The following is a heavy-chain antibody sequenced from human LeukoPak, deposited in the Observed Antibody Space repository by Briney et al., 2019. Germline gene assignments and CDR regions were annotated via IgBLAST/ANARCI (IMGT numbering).Heavy chain of an antibody. V-gene: IGHV1-58*02. D-gene: IGHD1-14*01. CDR1: GFTFTSSA. CDR3: AATYRTPYYYYGMDV. Sequence: ASVKVSCKASGFTFTSSAMQWVRQARGQRLEWIGWIVVGSGNTNYAQKFQERVTITRDMSTSTAYMELSSLRSEDTAVYYCAATYRTPYYYYGMDVWGQGTTVTVSS. J-gene: IGHJ6*02. CDR2: IVVGSGNT.